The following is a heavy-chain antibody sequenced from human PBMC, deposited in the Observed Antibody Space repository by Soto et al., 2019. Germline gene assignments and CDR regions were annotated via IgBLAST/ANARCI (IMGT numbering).Heavy chain of an antibody. D-gene: IGHD1-26*01. CDR3: AREIRPVVGATVVTIFDY. V-gene: IGHV3-30-3*01. J-gene: IGHJ4*02. CDR2: ISYDGSNK. Sequence: GGSLRLSCAASGFTFSSYAMHWVRQAPGKGLEWVAVISYDGSNKYYADSVKGRFTISRDNSKNTLYLQMNSLRAEDTAVYYCAREIRPVVGATVVTIFDYWGQGTLVTVSS. CDR1: GFTFSSYA.